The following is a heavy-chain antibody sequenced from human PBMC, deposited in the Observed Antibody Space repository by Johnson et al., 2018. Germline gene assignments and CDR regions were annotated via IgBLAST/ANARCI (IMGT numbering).Heavy chain of an antibody. Sequence: VQLVQSGGGLVEXGGSLRLSCAASGFTFSSYSMNWDRQAPGKGLDWLSYISSSSSTISFAASVKGRLTISTDNAKNTLYLQRNSLRAEDTAVYYCGRDRSLDRRAGTYYYYGMDVWGQGTTVTVSS. V-gene: IGHV3-48*01. CDR1: GFTFSSYS. CDR3: GRDRSLDRRAGTYYYYGMDV. J-gene: IGHJ6*02. D-gene: IGHD6-19*01. CDR2: ISSSSSTI.